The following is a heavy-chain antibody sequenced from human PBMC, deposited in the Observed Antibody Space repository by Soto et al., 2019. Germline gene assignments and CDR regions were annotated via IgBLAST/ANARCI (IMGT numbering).Heavy chain of an antibody. CDR2: IYPGDSDT. J-gene: IGHJ4*02. CDR3: ARFARGCTNGVCYPYFDY. Sequence: GESLEISCKGSGYSFTSYWIGLVRQMPGKGLEWMGIIYPGDSDTRYSPSFQGQVTISADKSISTAYLQWSSLKASDTAMYYCARFARGCTNGVCYPYFDYWGQGTLVTVS. V-gene: IGHV5-51*01. CDR1: GYSFTSYW. D-gene: IGHD2-8*01.